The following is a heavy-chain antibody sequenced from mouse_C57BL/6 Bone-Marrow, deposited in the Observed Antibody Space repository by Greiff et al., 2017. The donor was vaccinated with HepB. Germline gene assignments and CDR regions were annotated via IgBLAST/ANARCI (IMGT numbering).Heavy chain of an antibody. Sequence: QVQLKQPGTELVKPGASVKLSCKASGYTFTSYWMHWVKQRPGQGLEWIGNINPSNGGTNYNEKFKSKATLTVDKSSSTAYMQLSSLTSEDSAVYYCARSTTVVALYWYFDVWGTGTTVTVSS. D-gene: IGHD1-1*01. CDR3: ARSTTVVALYWYFDV. V-gene: IGHV1-53*01. CDR2: INPSNGGT. J-gene: IGHJ1*03. CDR1: GYTFTSYW.